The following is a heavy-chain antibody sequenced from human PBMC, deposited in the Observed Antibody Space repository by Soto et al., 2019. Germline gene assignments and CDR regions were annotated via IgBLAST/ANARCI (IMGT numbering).Heavy chain of an antibody. V-gene: IGHV1-2*04. Sequence: ASVKVSCKASGYTFTGYYMHWVRQAPGQGLEWMGWINPNSGGTNYAQKFQGWVTMTRDTSISTAYMGLSRLRSDDTAVYYCARWCRDPRGYSGQLRLPLGYSAFDIWGQGTMVTVSS. J-gene: IGHJ3*02. CDR1: GYTFTGYY. CDR2: INPNSGGT. CDR3: ARWCRDPRGYSGQLRLPLGYSAFDI. D-gene: IGHD5-12*01.